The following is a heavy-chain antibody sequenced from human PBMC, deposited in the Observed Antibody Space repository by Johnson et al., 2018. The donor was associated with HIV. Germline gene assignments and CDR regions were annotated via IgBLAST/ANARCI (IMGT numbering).Heavy chain of an antibody. D-gene: IGHD3-22*01. CDR1: GFTFDDYA. Sequence: QLVESGGGLVQPGRSLRLSCAASGFTFDDYAMHWVRQAPGKGLEWVSGISWNSGSIGYADSVKGRFTISRDNAKNSLYLQMNSLRVEDTAVYYCARDSYDSSGYPIWGQGTMVTVSS. J-gene: IGHJ3*02. CDR2: ISWNSGSI. CDR3: ARDSYDSSGYPI. V-gene: IGHV3-9*01.